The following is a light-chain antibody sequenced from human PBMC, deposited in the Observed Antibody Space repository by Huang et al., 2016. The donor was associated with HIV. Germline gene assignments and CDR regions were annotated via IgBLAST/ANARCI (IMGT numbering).Light chain of an antibody. J-gene: IGKJ1*01. CDR2: CAT. V-gene: IGKV3-15*01. CDR3: QQYNNWPRT. CDR1: QRVSNN. Sequence: EVVMTQSPATLSVSPGERATLSCRAGQRVSNNFAWYQQQPGQSPRLLIYCATTRATGIPARFSGSGSGTEFTLTISSLQSEDFAVYYCQQYNNWPRTFGQGTKVDIK.